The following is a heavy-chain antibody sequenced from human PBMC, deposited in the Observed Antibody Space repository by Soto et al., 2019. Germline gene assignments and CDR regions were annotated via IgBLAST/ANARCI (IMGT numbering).Heavy chain of an antibody. D-gene: IGHD3-10*01. CDR3: ARDPRGGFDP. CDR1: GFTFSSCS. V-gene: IGHV3-48*02. Sequence: VQLVESGGGLVQPGGSLRLSCAASGFTFSSCSMNWVHQAPGKGLEWVSYISSTSGTIYYADSVKGRFTISRDNGKNSLYLQMNSLRDEDTAVYYCARDPRGGFDPWGQGTLVTVSS. CDR2: ISSTSGTI. J-gene: IGHJ5*02.